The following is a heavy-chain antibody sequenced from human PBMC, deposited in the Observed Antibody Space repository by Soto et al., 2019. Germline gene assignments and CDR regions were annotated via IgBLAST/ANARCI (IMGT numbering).Heavy chain of an antibody. CDR2: IWYDGTQK. CDR1: GFTFNTYS. D-gene: IGHD4-17*01. V-gene: IGHV3-33*01. Sequence: QVQLEESGGGVVQPGRSLRLSCEASGFTFNTYSMHWVRQPPGTGLEWLAAIWYDGTQKYYADSVKGRFIISRDNSKKTLYLEMNSLRAEDTAVYYWARAGGTTVTGLWHFDSWGQGTLVTVSS. J-gene: IGHJ4*02. CDR3: ARAGGTTVTGLWHFDS.